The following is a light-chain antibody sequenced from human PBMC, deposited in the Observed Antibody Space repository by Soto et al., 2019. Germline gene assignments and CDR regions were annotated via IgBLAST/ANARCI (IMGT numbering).Light chain of an antibody. CDR1: SSNIGSTYD. J-gene: IGLJ1*01. Sequence: SVLPQPRSVSGSRGQRVTISCTGSSSNIGSTYDVQWYQQLPGTAPKLLIHGNTNRPSGVPDRFSGSKSGTSASLAITGLQADDEADYYCQSYDDSLSVHYVFGTGTKVTVL. V-gene: IGLV1-40*01. CDR2: GNT. CDR3: QSYDDSLSVHYV.